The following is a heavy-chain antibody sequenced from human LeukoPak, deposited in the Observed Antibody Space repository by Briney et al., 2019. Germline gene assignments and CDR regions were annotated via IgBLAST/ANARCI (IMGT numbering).Heavy chain of an antibody. CDR3: SRRRATPHTRWFDP. CDR2: MYYSGST. D-gene: IGHD3-3*01. V-gene: IGHV4-31*03. J-gene: IGHJ5*02. CDR1: GGSISSGGYY. Sequence: SETLSLTCTVSGGSISSGGYYWSWIRQHPGRGLEWIGYMYYSGSTYYNPSLKSRVTISVDTSKNQFSLKLSSVTAADTAVYYCSRRRATPHTRWFDPWGQGTLVTVSS.